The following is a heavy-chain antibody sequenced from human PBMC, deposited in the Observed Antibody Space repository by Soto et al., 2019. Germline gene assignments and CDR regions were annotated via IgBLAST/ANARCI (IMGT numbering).Heavy chain of an antibody. Sequence: EVQLVESGGGVVRPGGSLRLSCAASGFTFDDYGMSWVRQAPGKGLEWVSGINWNGGSTGYADSVKGRFTISRDNAKNSLYLQMNSLRAEDTALYYCASASSVWFREVLDVPYPDYWGQGTLVTVSS. V-gene: IGHV3-20*04. CDR3: ASASSVWFREVLDVPYPDY. D-gene: IGHD3-10*01. J-gene: IGHJ4*02. CDR1: GFTFDDYG. CDR2: INWNGGST.